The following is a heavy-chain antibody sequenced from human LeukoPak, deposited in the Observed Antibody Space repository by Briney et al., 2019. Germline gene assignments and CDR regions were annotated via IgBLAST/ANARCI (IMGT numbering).Heavy chain of an antibody. J-gene: IGHJ2*01. D-gene: IGHD4-17*01. CDR3: AGRNYGDYQYYYFDL. V-gene: IGHV3-9*01. CDR1: GFTFDDYG. Sequence: GGSLRLSCAASGFTFDDYGMHWVRQVPGKGLEWVSGISWNSGSIGYADSVKGRFTISRDNAKNSLYLQMNSLRAEDTALYYCAGRNYGDYQYYYFDLWGRGTLVTVSS. CDR2: ISWNSGSI.